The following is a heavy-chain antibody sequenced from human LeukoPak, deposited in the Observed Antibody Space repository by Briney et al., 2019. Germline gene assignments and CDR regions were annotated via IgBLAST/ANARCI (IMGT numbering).Heavy chain of an antibody. J-gene: IGHJ4*02. D-gene: IGHD1-20*01. CDR2: ISWNSSSI. Sequence: PGGSLRLSCAASGFTFVDYAMHWVRQAPGKGLEWVSGISWNSSSIGYADSVKGRFTISRDNAKNSLYLQMNSLRAEDTALYYCAKEGITGYYFDYWGQGTLVTVSS. CDR1: GFTFVDYA. CDR3: AKEGITGYYFDY. V-gene: IGHV3-9*01.